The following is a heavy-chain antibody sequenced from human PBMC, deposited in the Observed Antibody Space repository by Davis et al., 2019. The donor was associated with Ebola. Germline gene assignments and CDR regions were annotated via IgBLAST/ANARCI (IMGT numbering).Heavy chain of an antibody. J-gene: IGHJ6*01. CDR2: ISSSPNNI. CDR1: GFTLSTSS. Sequence: PGGSLTLSCEASGFTLSTSSMNWVSQGPGKGLEWISYISSSPNNIFYADSVRGRFTVSRDKAKNAVYLEMNRLRDEDTAVYHCARDPDYGDYADYAMDVWGQGTTVTVSS. V-gene: IGHV3-48*02. D-gene: IGHD4-17*01. CDR3: ARDPDYGDYADYAMDV.